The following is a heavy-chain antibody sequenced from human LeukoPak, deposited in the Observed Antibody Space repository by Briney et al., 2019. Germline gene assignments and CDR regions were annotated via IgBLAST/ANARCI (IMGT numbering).Heavy chain of an antibody. D-gene: IGHD3-16*02. J-gene: IGHJ5*02. V-gene: IGHV1-2*02. CDR3: VRDSRPMITFGGVIVIYGFDP. CDR2: INPNSGGT. CDR1: GYTFTGYY. Sequence: ASVKVSCKASGYTFTGYYMHWVRQAPGQGLEWMGWINPNSGGTNYAQKFQGRVTMTRDTSISTAYMELSRLRSDDTAVYYCVRDSRPMITFGGVIVIYGFDPWGQGTLVTVSS.